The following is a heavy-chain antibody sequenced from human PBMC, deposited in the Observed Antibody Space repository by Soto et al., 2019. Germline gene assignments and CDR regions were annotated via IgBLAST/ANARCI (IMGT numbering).Heavy chain of an antibody. D-gene: IGHD4-17*01. V-gene: IGHV3-21*01. Sequence: PGGSLRLSCAASGFPFSSYSMNWVRQAPGKGLEWVSSISSSSSYIYYADSVKGRFTISRDNAKNSLYLQMNSLRAEDTAVYYCASTLYGDSDAFDIWGQGTMVTVSS. CDR3: ASTLYGDSDAFDI. CDR1: GFPFSSYS. CDR2: ISSSSSYI. J-gene: IGHJ3*02.